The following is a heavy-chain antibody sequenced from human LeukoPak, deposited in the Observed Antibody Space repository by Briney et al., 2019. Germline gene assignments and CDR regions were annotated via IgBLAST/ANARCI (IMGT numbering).Heavy chain of an antibody. J-gene: IGHJ4*02. CDR2: IYYSGRN. CDR1: GGSISSYY. Sequence: SQTLSLTCTVSGGSISSYYCGWIRQPPRKGLEWIGYIYYSGRNNYNPSLKSRVPLSVATSKNQSSLKLSSLTAAAPAGYYVARACTLRGIYYFDYWGQGARVTVSS. V-gene: IGHV4-59*12. D-gene: IGHD1-26*01. CDR3: ARACTLRGIYYFDY.